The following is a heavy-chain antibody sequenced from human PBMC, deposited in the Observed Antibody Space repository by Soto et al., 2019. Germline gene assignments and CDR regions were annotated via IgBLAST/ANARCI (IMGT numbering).Heavy chain of an antibody. CDR2: IIPIFGTA. Sequence: SVKVSCKASGGTFSSYAISWVRQAPGQGLEWMGGIIPIFGTANYAQKFQGRDTITADKSTSTAYMELSSLRSEDTAVYYCARVVVAATGYYFDYWGQGTLVTVSS. CDR1: GGTFSSYA. V-gene: IGHV1-69*06. D-gene: IGHD2-15*01. CDR3: ARVVVAATGYYFDY. J-gene: IGHJ4*02.